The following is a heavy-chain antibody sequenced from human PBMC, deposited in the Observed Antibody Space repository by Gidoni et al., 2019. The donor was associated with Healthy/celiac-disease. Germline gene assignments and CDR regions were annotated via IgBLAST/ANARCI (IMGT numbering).Heavy chain of an antibody. Sequence: QVQLVQSGAEVKKPGASVKVSCKASGYTFTGYSMPWVRQAPGQGLAWMGWINPNSGGTNYAQKFQGRVTMTRDTSISTAYMELSRLRSDDTAVYYCARDLVGTMVQGVIIKGADYWGQGTLVTVSS. V-gene: IGHV1-2*02. D-gene: IGHD3-10*01. CDR3: ARDLVGTMVQGVIIKGADY. J-gene: IGHJ4*02. CDR1: GYTFTGYS. CDR2: INPNSGGT.